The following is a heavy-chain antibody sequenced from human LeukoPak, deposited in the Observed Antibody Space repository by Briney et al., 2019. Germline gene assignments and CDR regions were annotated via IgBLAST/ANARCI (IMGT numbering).Heavy chain of an antibody. CDR2: IYTGGST. V-gene: IGHV3-53*01. CDR3: ARDANKKNYFDY. Sequence: QPGGSLRLSCAASGFTVSSSYMNWVRQAPGKRLEWVSVIYTGGSTYYADSVKGRFTISRDNSKNTLYLQMNSLRAEDTAVYYCARDANKKNYFDYWGQGTLVTVSS. D-gene: IGHD2/OR15-2a*01. CDR1: GFTVSSSY. J-gene: IGHJ4*02.